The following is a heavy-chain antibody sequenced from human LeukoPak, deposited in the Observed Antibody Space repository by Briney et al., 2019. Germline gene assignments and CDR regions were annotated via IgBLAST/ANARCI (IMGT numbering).Heavy chain of an antibody. CDR2: MYHYGGT. Sequence: SETLSLTCSVSGGSINSDYWNWIRQPPGKGLEWIGYMYHYGGTNYNPSLKSRVTISIDTSKNQFSLKLSSVTAADTAVYYCARGDYYDSSGYYQNTYYFDYWGQGTLVTVSS. V-gene: IGHV4-59*12. D-gene: IGHD3-22*01. J-gene: IGHJ4*02. CDR3: ARGDYYDSSGYYQNTYYFDY. CDR1: GGSINSDY.